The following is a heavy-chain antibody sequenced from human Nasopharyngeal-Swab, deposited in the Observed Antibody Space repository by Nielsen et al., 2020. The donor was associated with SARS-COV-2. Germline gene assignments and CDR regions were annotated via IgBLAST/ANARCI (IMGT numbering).Heavy chain of an antibody. CDR2: IYPGDSDT. Sequence: GESLKISCKGSGYSFTSYWIGWVRQMPGKGLERMGIIYPGDSDTRYSPSFQGQVTISADKSISTAYLQWSSLKASDTAMYYCARQGAVAGYYYYYMDVWGKGTTVTVSS. D-gene: IGHD6-19*01. J-gene: IGHJ6*03. V-gene: IGHV5-51*01. CDR1: GYSFTSYW. CDR3: ARQGAVAGYYYYYMDV.